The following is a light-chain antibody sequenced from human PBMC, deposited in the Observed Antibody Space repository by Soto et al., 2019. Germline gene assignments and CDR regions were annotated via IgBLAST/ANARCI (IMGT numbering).Light chain of an antibody. V-gene: IGLV2-14*01. Sequence: QLVLTQPASVSGSPGQSITISCTGTNSDIGGYNYVSWYRHHPGKAPKLIIYRVTNRPSGVSNRFSGSKSGNTASLTISGLQDEDEADYYCSSYTSITIVVFGGGTKLTVL. CDR2: RVT. J-gene: IGLJ2*01. CDR1: NSDIGGYNY. CDR3: SSYTSITIVV.